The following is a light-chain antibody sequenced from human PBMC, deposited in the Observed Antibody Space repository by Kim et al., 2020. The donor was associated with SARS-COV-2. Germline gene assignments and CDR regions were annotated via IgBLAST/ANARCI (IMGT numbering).Light chain of an antibody. J-gene: IGLJ1*01. Sequence: SSELTQDPAVSVALGQTVRITCQGDSLRRYYASWYQQKPGQAPVLVIYGKNNRPSGIPDRFSGSSSGNTASLTITGAQAEDEADYYCNSRDSSGHHLFYV. V-gene: IGLV3-19*01. CDR2: GKN. CDR1: SLRRYY. CDR3: NSRDSSGHHLFYV.